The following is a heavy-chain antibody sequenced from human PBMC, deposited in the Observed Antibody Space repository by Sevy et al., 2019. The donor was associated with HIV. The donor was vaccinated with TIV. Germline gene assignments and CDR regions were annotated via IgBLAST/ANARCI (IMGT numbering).Heavy chain of an antibody. J-gene: IGHJ4*02. CDR2: ISYDGIIK. CDR3: ASEGGYTSAWSPGNY. D-gene: IGHD6-19*01. CDR1: GFTFNTHA. Sequence: GGSLRLSCAASGFTFNTHAMHWVRQAPGKGLEWVALISYDGIIKYYADSVKGRLTISRDNSKNTLSLQMNSLRIEDMAVYYCASEGGYTSAWSPGNYWGQGTLVTVSS. V-gene: IGHV3-30*04.